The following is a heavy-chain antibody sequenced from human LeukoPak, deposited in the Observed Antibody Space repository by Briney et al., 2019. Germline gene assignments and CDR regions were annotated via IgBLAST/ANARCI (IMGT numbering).Heavy chain of an antibody. V-gene: IGHV4-61*02. Sequence: SETLSLTCTVSGGSISSGSYYWSWIRQPAGKGLEWIGRIYTSGSTNYNPSLKSRVTISVDTSKNQFSLELSSVTAADTAVYYCARVFRARSWYPEFDYWGQGTLVTVSS. D-gene: IGHD6-13*01. J-gene: IGHJ4*02. CDR1: GGSISSGSYY. CDR3: ARVFRARSWYPEFDY. CDR2: IYTSGST.